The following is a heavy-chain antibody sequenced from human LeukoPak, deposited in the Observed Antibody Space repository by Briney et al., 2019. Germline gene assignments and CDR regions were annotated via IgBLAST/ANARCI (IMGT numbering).Heavy chain of an antibody. CDR2: INHSGST. CDR1: GGSFSGYY. CDR3: ARELLLDYYDSSGYAFDI. V-gene: IGHV4-34*01. Sequence: PSETLSLTCAVYGGSFSGYYWSWIRQPPGKGLEWIGEINHSGSTNYNPSLKSRVTISVDTSKNQFSLKLSSVTAADTAVYHCARELLLDYYDSSGYAFDIWGQGTMVTVSS. J-gene: IGHJ3*02. D-gene: IGHD3-22*01.